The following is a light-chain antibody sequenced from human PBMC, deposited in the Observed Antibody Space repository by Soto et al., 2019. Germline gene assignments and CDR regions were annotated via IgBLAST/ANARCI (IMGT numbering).Light chain of an antibody. CDR1: ASNIGNNS. CDR2: DDN. Sequence: QSELTQPPSVSAAPGQRDTISCSGSASNIGNNSVSWYQHLPGAATKLLIYDDNNRPSGIPDRFSGSKSGTSATLGITGLQTGDEADYYCGTWDTSLPACVFGPGTKLTVL. J-gene: IGLJ1*01. V-gene: IGLV1-51*01. CDR3: GTWDTSLPACV.